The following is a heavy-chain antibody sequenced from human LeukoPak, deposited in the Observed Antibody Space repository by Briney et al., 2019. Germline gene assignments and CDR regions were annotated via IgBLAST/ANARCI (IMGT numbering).Heavy chain of an antibody. D-gene: IGHD2-15*01. V-gene: IGHV3-15*01. CDR3: TGRGYCNGGSCPPYYYYGMDV. J-gene: IGHJ6*02. Sequence: GGSLRLSCAASGFTFSNAWMSWVRQAPGKGLEWVGRIKSKTDGGTTDYAAPVKGRFTISRDDSKNTLYLQMNSLKTEDTAVYYCTGRGYCNGGSCPPYYYYGMDVWGQGTTVTVSS. CDR1: GFTFSNAW. CDR2: IKSKTDGGTT.